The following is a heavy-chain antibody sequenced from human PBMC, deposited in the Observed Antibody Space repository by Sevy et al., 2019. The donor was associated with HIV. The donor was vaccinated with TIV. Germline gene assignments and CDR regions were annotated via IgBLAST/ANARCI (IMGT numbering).Heavy chain of an antibody. V-gene: IGHV1-24*01. CDR3: ATVGLRYFSGSSTYQGDWFDP. D-gene: IGHD2-15*01. CDR1: GYTLTKLS. J-gene: IGHJ5*02. Sequence: ASVKVSCKVSGYTLTKLSIHWVRQAPGKGLEWMGHFDPQHGETIYAERFQGRVTITADTSIDTGYMELSRLTSSDTAVYYCATVGLRYFSGSSTYQGDWFDPWGQGTLVTVSS. CDR2: FDPQHGET.